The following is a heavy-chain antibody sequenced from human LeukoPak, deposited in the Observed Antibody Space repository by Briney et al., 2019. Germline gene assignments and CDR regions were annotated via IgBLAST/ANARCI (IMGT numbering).Heavy chain of an antibody. Sequence: ASVKVSCKASGYTFTSYGISWVRQAPGQGLEWMGWISAYNGNTNYAQKLLGRVTMTTDTSTSTAYMELRSLRSDDTAVYYCARAGYTTVTTKYFQHWGQGTLVTVSS. CDR1: GYTFTSYG. V-gene: IGHV1-18*04. CDR2: ISAYNGNT. CDR3: ARAGYTTVTTKYFQH. D-gene: IGHD4-17*01. J-gene: IGHJ1*01.